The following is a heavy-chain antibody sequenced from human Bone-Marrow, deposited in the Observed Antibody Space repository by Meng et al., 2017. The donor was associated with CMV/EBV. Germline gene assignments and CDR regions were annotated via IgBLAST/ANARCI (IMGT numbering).Heavy chain of an antibody. D-gene: IGHD6-13*01. J-gene: IGHJ6*02. CDR1: GFTFSSYA. CDR2: ISYDGSNK. CDR3: ARTRIAAAGTGYYGMDV. V-gene: IGHV3-30*04. Sequence: GGSLRLSCAASGFTFSSYAMHWVRQAPGKGLEWVAVISYDGSNKYYADSVKGRFTISRDNAKNSLYLQMNSLRAEDTAVYYCARTRIAAAGTGYYGMDVWGQGTTVTVSS.